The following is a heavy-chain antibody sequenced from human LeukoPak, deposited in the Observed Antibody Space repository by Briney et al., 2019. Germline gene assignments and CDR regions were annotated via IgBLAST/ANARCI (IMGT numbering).Heavy chain of an antibody. CDR2: IDPCSGGT. J-gene: IGHJ5*02. V-gene: IGHV1-2*02. D-gene: IGHD6-19*01. CDR3: ARDVVAVDSNWFDP. Sequence: GASVKVSCKTSGYTFSGYHIHWMRQAPGQGLEWIGWIDPCSGGTHFAEKFQGRVTLTRDTSITTLYMELTNLKSDDTSIYFCARDVVAVDSNWFDPWGQGTLDTVSS. CDR1: GYTFSGYH.